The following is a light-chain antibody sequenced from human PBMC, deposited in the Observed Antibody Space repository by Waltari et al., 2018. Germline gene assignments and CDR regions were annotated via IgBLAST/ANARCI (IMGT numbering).Light chain of an antibody. J-gene: IGKJ1*01. Sequence: AIQMTQSRSSLSASVGDRATITCRASQGIRNDLGWYRQKPGKAPKLLIYAASSLQSGVPSRFSGSGSGTDFTLTISSLQPEDFATYYCLQDYNYPWTFGQGTKVEIK. CDR3: LQDYNYPWT. CDR1: QGIRND. V-gene: IGKV1-6*01. CDR2: AAS.